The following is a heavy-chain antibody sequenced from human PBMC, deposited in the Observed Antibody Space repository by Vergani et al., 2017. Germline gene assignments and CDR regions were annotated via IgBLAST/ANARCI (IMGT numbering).Heavy chain of an antibody. V-gene: IGHV4-59*01. CDR3: ARGLEMATINLDY. CDR1: GGSISSYY. Sequence: QVQLQESGPGLVKPSETLSLTCTVSGGSISSYYWSWIRQPPGKGLEWIGYIYYSGSTNYNPSLKSRVTISVDTSKNQFSLKLSSVTAAVTAVYYCARGLEMATINLDYWGQGTLVTVSS. CDR2: IYYSGST. J-gene: IGHJ4*02. D-gene: IGHD5-24*01.